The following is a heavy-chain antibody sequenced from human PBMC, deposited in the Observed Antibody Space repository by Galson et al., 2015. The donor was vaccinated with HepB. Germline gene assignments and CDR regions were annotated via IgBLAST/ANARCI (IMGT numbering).Heavy chain of an antibody. Sequence: SLRLSCAASEFTVNGNYMAWVRQAPGMGLEWVSVIFSGGTTHYADSVKGRFALSRDISKNTLYLQMNSLRAEDTAVYYCARLEVGAFRSGSQSFDCWGQGTLVTVSS. D-gene: IGHD3-3*01. CDR1: EFTVNGNY. CDR3: ARLEVGAFRSGSQSFDC. V-gene: IGHV3-66*01. J-gene: IGHJ4*02. CDR2: IFSGGTT.